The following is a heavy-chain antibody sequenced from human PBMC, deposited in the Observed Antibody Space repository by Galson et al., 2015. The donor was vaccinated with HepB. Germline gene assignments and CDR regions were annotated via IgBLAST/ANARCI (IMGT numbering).Heavy chain of an antibody. Sequence: SLRLSCAASGFTFSGYAMHWVRQAPGKGLEWLAVIWHDGSEKYYADSVKGRFTISRDNSQKTVYLQMNSLRVEDTAVYYCAKGGYNTPFDPWGQGTLVIVSS. D-gene: IGHD1-14*01. J-gene: IGHJ5*02. CDR1: GFTFSGYA. CDR2: IWHDGSEK. CDR3: AKGGYNTPFDP. V-gene: IGHV3-33*06.